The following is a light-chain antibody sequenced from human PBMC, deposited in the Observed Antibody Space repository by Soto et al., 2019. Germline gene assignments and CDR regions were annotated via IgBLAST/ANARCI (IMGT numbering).Light chain of an antibody. CDR1: QGISNY. Sequence: IEMTQSTSSLFASVGARDTITCRASQGISNYLAWYQQKPGKVPKLLIYAASTLQSGVPSRFSGSGSGTDFTLTISSLQPEYLSTYYCQKYNRAHPPFG. CDR3: QKYNRAHPP. V-gene: IGKV1-27*01. J-gene: IGKJ1*01. CDR2: AAS.